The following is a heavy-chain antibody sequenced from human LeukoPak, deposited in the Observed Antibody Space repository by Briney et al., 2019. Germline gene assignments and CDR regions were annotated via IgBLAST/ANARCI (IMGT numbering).Heavy chain of an antibody. V-gene: IGHV3-23*01. CDR2: ISGSGGST. D-gene: IGHD2-15*01. Sequence: GGSLRLSCAASGFTFSSYAMSWVRQAPGKGLEWVSAISGSGGSTYYADSVKGRFTISRDNSKNTLYLQMNSLRAEDTAVYYCAKGQRDIVVVVAATTVAGWFDPWGQGTLVTVSS. CDR1: GFTFSSYA. CDR3: AKGQRDIVVVVAATTVAGWFDP. J-gene: IGHJ5*02.